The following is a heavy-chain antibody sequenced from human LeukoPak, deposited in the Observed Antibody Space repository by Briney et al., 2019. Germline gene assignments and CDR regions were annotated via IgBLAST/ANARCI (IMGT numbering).Heavy chain of an antibody. CDR2: IYSGGST. CDR1: GFTASSNY. V-gene: IGHV3-53*01. D-gene: IGHD3-10*01. CDR3: ARAKPKNMVRGLIMRRESRYYFDY. J-gene: IGHJ4*02. Sequence: GGSLRLSCAVSGFTASSNYMSWVRQAPGKGLEWVSVIYSGGSTYYADSVKGRFTISRDNSKSTLYIQMNSLRAEDTAVYYCARAKPKNMVRGLIMRRESRYYFDYWGQGTLVTVSS.